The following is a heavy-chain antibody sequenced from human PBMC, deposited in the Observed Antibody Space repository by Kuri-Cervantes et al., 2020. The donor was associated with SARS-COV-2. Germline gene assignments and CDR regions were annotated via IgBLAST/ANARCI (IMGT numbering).Heavy chain of an antibody. J-gene: IGHJ4*02. Sequence: SETLSLTCTVSGGSISSYYWSWIRQPPGKGLEWIGYIYYSRSTNYNPSLKSRVTISVDTSKNQFSLKLSSVTAADTAVYYCARVYYDSGGYYEVRYFDYWGQGTLVTVSS. CDR1: GGSISSYY. D-gene: IGHD3-22*01. V-gene: IGHV4-59*01. CDR2: IYYSRST. CDR3: ARVYYDSGGYYEVRYFDY.